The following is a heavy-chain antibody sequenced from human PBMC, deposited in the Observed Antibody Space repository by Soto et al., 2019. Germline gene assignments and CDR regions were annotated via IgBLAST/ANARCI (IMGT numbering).Heavy chain of an antibody. Sequence: QVQLVESGGGVVQPGRSLRLSCAASGFTFRTFAMHWVRQAPGKGLEWVAVIPHDGSKEYYADSVKGRFTISRDNSNNALFLQMNSLRAEDTAVYFCARDDYTIPRGVLYYYYYGMDVWGQGTTVTVSS. D-gene: IGHD3-10*01. CDR3: ARDDYTIPRGVLYYYYYGMDV. J-gene: IGHJ6*02. CDR1: GFTFRTFA. CDR2: IPHDGSKE. V-gene: IGHV3-30-3*01.